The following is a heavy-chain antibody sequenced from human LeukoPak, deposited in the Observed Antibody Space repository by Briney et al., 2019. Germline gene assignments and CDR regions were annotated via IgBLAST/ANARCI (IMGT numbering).Heavy chain of an antibody. CDR3: SRENGAFSPFGY. CDR1: GGSFSDYY. CDR2: INHSGST. J-gene: IGHJ4*02. D-gene: IGHD2-8*01. Sequence: SETLSLTCAVYGGSFSDYYWNWIRQPPGKGLEWIGEINHSGSTHYNPSLESRVTVSLDKSKNQLSLNLTSVTAADTAVYYCSRENGAFSPFGYWGQGTLVTVLS. V-gene: IGHV4-34*10.